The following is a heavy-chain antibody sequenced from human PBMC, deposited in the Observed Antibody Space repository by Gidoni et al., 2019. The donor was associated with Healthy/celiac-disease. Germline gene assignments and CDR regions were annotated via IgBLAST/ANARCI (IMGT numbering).Heavy chain of an antibody. Sequence: EVQLVESGGGLVQPGRSLRLSCAASGFTFDDYAMHWVRQAPGKGLEWVSGISWNSGSIGYADSVKGRFTISRDNAKNSLYLQMNSLRAEDTALYYCAKDIFGGWLVGGCCTDWGQGTLVTVSS. CDR1: GFTFDDYA. CDR3: AKDIFGGWLVGGCCTD. D-gene: IGHD6-19*01. CDR2: ISWNSGSI. V-gene: IGHV3-9*01. J-gene: IGHJ4*02.